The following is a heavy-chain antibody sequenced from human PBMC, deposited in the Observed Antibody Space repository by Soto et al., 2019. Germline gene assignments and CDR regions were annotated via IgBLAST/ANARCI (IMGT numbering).Heavy chain of an antibody. V-gene: IGHV1-2*04. CDR2: INPNSGGT. Sequence: QVQLVQSGAEVKKPGASVKVSCKASGYTFTGYYMHWVRQAPGQGLEWMGWINPNSGGTNYAQKFQCWVTMTRDTSISTAYMELSRLRSDDTAVYYCARAHCGGDCYSGVDYWGQGTLVTVSS. CDR1: GYTFTGYY. D-gene: IGHD2-21*02. CDR3: ARAHCGGDCYSGVDY. J-gene: IGHJ4*02.